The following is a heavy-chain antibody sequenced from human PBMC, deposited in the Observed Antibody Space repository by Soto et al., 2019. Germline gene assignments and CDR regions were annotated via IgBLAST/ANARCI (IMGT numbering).Heavy chain of an antibody. V-gene: IGHV4-4*02. CDR1: GGSISSSNW. CDR2: IYHSGST. CDR3: ARDLRSPPSIAARYGMDV. D-gene: IGHD6-6*01. J-gene: IGHJ6*02. Sequence: QVQLQESGPGLVKPSGTLSLTCAVSGGSISSSNWWSWVRQPPGKGLEWIGEIYHSGSTNYNPSLKSRVTRSVDKSKNQFSLKLSSVTAADTAVYYCARDLRSPPSIAARYGMDVWGQGTTVTVSS.